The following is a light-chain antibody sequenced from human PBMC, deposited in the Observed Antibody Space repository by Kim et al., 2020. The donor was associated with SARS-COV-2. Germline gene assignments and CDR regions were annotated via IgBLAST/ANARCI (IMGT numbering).Light chain of an antibody. V-gene: IGLV2-23*02. CDR1: SRDVGNYNL. J-gene: IGLJ2*01. Sequence: QSITISCTGTSRDVGNYNLVSWYQQRPGKAPKLIIFEVSKRPSGVSNRFSGSKSGDTASLTISGLQDEDESDYYCCSYAGSNTFVIFGGGTQLTVL. CDR2: EVS. CDR3: CSYAGSNTFVI.